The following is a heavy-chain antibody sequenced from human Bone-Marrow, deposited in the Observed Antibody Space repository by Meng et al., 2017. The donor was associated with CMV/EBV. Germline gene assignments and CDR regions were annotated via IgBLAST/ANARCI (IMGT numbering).Heavy chain of an antibody. Sequence: GGSLRLSCAASGFNFRTSWIHWVRQAPGKGLVWVSRINSDGSSISYADFVKGRFTISRDNARNTVFLQLNSATADDTALYYCARDDFTTSSYDLWGQGTLVTVSS. CDR2: INSDGSSI. CDR1: GFNFRTSW. CDR3: ARDDFTTSSYDL. V-gene: IGHV3-74*01. J-gene: IGHJ4*02. D-gene: IGHD3-16*01.